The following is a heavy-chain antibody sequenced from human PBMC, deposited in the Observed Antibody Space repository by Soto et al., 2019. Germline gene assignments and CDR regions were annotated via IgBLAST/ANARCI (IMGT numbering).Heavy chain of an antibody. J-gene: IGHJ6*03. V-gene: IGHV3-33*01. CDR3: ARDSGGDYHNYYMDV. CDR1: GFTFSNYA. Sequence: QMQLVESGGGVVQPGTSLRLSCAASGFTFSNYAMHWVPQAPGKGLEWVTIIWYDGSDKNYGDSVKGRFTISRDNSKNTLYLQMNSLRVEDTAVYYCARDSGGDYHNYYMDVWGKGTTVTVSS. D-gene: IGHD4-17*01. CDR2: IWYDGSDK.